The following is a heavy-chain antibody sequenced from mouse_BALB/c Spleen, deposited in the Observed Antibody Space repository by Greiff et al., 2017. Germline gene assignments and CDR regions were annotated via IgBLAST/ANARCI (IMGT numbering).Heavy chain of an antibody. CDR1: GYTFTSYN. Sequence: QVQLQQPGAELVKPGASVKMSCKASGYTFTSYNMHWVKQTPGQGLEWIGAIYPGNGDTSYNQKFKGKATLTADKSSSTAYMQLSSLTSEDSAVYYCARSVGNSLLRLRAMDDWGQGTSVTVSS. CDR3: ARSVGNSLLRLRAMDD. CDR2: IYPGNGDT. D-gene: IGHD1-2*01. V-gene: IGHV1-12*01. J-gene: IGHJ4*01.